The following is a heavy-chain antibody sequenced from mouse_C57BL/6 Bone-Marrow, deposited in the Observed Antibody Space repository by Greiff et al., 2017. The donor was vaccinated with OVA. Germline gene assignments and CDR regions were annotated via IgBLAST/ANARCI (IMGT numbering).Heavy chain of an antibody. CDR3: AGFYYYAMDY. Sequence: SGPELVKPGASVKISCKASGYAFSSSWMNWVKQRPGKGLEWIGRIYPGDGDTNYNGKFKGKATLTADKSSSTAYMQLSSLTSEDSAVYFCAGFYYYAMDYWGQGTSVTVSS. J-gene: IGHJ4*01. V-gene: IGHV1-82*01. CDR2: IYPGDGDT. CDR1: GYAFSSSW.